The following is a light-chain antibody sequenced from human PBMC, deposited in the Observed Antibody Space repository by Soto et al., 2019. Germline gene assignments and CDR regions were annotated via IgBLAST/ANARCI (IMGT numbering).Light chain of an antibody. V-gene: IGKV1-39*01. J-gene: IGKJ1*01. Sequence: DIQMTQSPSSLSASVGDRVTITCRASQSISSYLNWYQQKPGKAPKLLIYAASSLQSGVPSRFSGSGSGTDFTLTISRLQTEEFATYYCQQSYSTPRTFGQGTKVDIK. CDR1: QSISSY. CDR2: AAS. CDR3: QQSYSTPRT.